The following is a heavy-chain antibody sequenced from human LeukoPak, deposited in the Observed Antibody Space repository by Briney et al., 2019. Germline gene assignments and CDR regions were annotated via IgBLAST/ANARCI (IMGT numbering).Heavy chain of an antibody. CDR1: GFTFTVYS. V-gene: IGHV4-38-2*02. Sequence: GSLRLSCAASGFTFTVYSMTWVRQAPGKGLEWIGSIYYSGSTYYNPSLKSRVTISVDTSKNQFSLKLSSVTAADTAVYYCARDQGYYMDVWGKGTTVTISS. CDR2: IYYSGST. J-gene: IGHJ6*03. CDR3: ARDQGYYMDV.